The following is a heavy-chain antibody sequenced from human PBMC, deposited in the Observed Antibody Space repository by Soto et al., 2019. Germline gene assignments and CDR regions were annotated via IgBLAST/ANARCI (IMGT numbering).Heavy chain of an antibody. CDR3: AKGGHIDF. Sequence: GGSLRLSCAASGFSFSTYWMSWVRQVPGTGLEWVANIKADGSETYYVDSVRGRFTISRDNAKTSLFLQLNSLRAEDTAVYYCAKGGHIDFCGQGTLVTVSS. CDR1: GFSFSTYW. D-gene: IGHD3-16*01. CDR2: IKADGSET. V-gene: IGHV3-7*03. J-gene: IGHJ4*02.